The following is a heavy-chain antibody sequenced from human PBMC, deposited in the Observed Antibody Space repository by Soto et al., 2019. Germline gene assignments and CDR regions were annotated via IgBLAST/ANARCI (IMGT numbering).Heavy chain of an antibody. CDR1: GGSISSSSYY. V-gene: IGHV4-39*01. Sequence: PSETLSLTCTVSGGSISSSSYYWGWIRQPPGKGLEWIGSIYYSGSTYYNPSLKSRVTISVDTSKNQFSLKLSSVTAADTAVYYCARHPRSSDYFDYWGQGTLVTVSS. CDR2: IYYSGST. CDR3: ARHPRSSDYFDY. D-gene: IGHD6-6*01. J-gene: IGHJ4*02.